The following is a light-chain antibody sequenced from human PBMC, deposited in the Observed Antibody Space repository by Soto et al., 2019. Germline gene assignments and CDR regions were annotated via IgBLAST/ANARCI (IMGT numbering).Light chain of an antibody. Sequence: EIVMTQSPATLSVSPGASATLSCRASQSVSSNLAWHQQKPGQAPRILMYDASTRATGISARFSGSGSGTEFTLTISRLEPEYFAVDYCQQYGSSRTFGQGTKGDIK. CDR2: DAS. V-gene: IGKV3-15*01. J-gene: IGKJ1*01. CDR3: QQYGSSRT. CDR1: QSVSSN.